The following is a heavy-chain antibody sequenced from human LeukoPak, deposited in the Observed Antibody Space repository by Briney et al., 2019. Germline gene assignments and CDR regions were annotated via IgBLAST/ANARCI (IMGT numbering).Heavy chain of an antibody. CDR1: GFTFSSYS. Sequence: GGSLRLSCAASGFTFSSYSMNWVRQAPGKGLVWVSRINTDGSGTTYADSVKGRFTMSRDNAESALYLQMNSLRAEDTAVYFCARAAVTTPPLYWFFDLWGRGTLVTVSS. CDR2: INTDGSGT. J-gene: IGHJ2*01. V-gene: IGHV3-74*01. CDR3: ARAAVTTPPLYWFFDL. D-gene: IGHD4-17*01.